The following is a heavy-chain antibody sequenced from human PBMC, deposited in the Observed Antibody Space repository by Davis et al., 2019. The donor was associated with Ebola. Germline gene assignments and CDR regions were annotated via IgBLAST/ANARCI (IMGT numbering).Heavy chain of an antibody. CDR1: GFTFSSYW. CDR2: INSDGSST. Sequence: HTGGSLRLSCAASGFTFSSYWMHWVRQAPGKGLVWVSRINSDGSSTSYADSVKGRFTISRDNAKNTLYLQMNSLRAEDTAVYYCARDPGLPNYDILTGYNYYYYGMDVWGKGTTVTVSS. J-gene: IGHJ6*04. V-gene: IGHV3-74*01. CDR3: ARDPGLPNYDILTGYNYYYYGMDV. D-gene: IGHD3-9*01.